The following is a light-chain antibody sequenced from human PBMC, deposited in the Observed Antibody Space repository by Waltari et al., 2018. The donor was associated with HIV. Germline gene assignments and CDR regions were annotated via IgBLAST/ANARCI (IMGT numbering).Light chain of an antibody. CDR2: EVS. Sequence: QSALTQPASVSGSPGQSITISCTGTSSDVGVYNLVSWYQQHPGKAPKLMISEVSKRPSGVSNRFSGSKSGNTASLTISGLQAEDEADYYCCAYAGSTTYVIFGGGTKLTVL. V-gene: IGLV2-23*02. CDR1: SSDVGVYNL. J-gene: IGLJ2*01. CDR3: CAYAGSTTYVI.